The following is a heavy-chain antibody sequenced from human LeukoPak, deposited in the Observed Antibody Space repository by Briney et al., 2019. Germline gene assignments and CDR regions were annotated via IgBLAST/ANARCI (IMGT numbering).Heavy chain of an antibody. Sequence: MPSETLSLTCAVSGGSISSSNWWSWVRQPPGKGLEWIGEIYHSGSTNYNPSLKSRVTISVDKSKNQFSLKLSSVTAADTAVYYCARVPRGYSHDIYGMDVWGQGTTVTVSS. CDR1: GGSISSSNW. CDR3: ARVPRGYSHDIYGMDV. D-gene: IGHD5-18*01. J-gene: IGHJ6*02. CDR2: IYHSGST. V-gene: IGHV4-4*02.